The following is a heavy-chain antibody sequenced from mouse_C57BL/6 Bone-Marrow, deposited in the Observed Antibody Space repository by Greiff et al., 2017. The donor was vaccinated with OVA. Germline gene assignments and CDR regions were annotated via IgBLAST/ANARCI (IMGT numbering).Heavy chain of an antibody. V-gene: IGHV1-52*01. CDR1: GYTFTSYW. D-gene: IGHD2-3*01. Sequence: QVQLKQSGAELVRPGSSVKLSCKASGYTFTSYWMHWVKQRPIQGLEWIGNIDPSDSETHYNQKFKDKATLTVDKSSSTAYMQLSSLTSEDSAVYYCARRGRYDGYPAYWGQGTLVTVSA. CDR2: IDPSDSET. CDR3: ARRGRYDGYPAY. J-gene: IGHJ3*01.